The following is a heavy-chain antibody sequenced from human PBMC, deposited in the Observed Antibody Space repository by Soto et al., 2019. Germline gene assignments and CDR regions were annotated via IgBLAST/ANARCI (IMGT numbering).Heavy chain of an antibody. CDR2: MNPNSGDT. CDR3: ARTYYLRGYFDL. J-gene: IGHJ2*01. V-gene: IGHV1-8*01. Sequence: QVQLVQSGAEVKKPGASVKVSCKASGYTFTTYDISWVRQATGQGLEWMGRMNPNSGDTGYAQKFQGRGTMTRNTAISTAYMELSSLRSEGTAVYYSARTYYLRGYFDLGGRGTRVTVSS. D-gene: IGHD3-10*01. CDR1: GYTFTTYD.